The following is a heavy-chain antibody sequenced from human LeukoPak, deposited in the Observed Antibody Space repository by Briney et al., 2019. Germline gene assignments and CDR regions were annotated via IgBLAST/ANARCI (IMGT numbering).Heavy chain of an antibody. CDR2: IYYSGST. CDR3: ARGWGLGYNWFDP. V-gene: IGHV4-59*01. CDR1: GGSISSYY. Sequence: KTSETLSLTCTVSGGSISSYYWSWIRQPPGKGLEWIGYIYYSGSTNYNPSLKSRVTISVDTSKNQFSLKLSSVTAADTAVYYCARGWGLGYNWFDPWGQGTLVTVSS. D-gene: IGHD3-16*01. J-gene: IGHJ5*02.